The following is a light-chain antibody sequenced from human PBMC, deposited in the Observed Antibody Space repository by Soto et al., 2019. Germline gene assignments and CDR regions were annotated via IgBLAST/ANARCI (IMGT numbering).Light chain of an antibody. Sequence: EIVLTQSPGTLSLSPGERATLSCRASQSVTSYLAWYQQKPGQAPRLLIYASSTRDTGIPDRFSGGGSGTDFTLSISRLEPEDFAVYYCQQYSTSQTFGQGTRVEI. CDR1: QSVTSY. J-gene: IGKJ1*01. CDR3: QQYSTSQT. V-gene: IGKV3-20*01. CDR2: ASS.